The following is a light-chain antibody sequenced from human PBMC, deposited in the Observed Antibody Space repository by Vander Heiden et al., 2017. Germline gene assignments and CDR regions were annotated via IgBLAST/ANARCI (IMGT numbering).Light chain of an antibody. J-gene: IGLJ1*01. V-gene: IGLV2-11*01. CDR3: CSYAGSYTFYV. CDR1: SSDVGGYNY. Sequence: SALTQPRSVSGSPGQSVTISCTGTSSDVGGYNYVSWYQQHPGKAPKLMIFDVNKRPSGVPDRFSGSRSGNTASLTISGLQAEDEADYYCCSYAGSYTFYVFGTGTKVTVL. CDR2: DVN.